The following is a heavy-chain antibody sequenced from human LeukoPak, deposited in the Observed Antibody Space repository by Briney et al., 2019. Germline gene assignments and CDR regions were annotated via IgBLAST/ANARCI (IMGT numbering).Heavy chain of an antibody. V-gene: IGHV3-74*03. Sequence: GGSLRLSCAAYGFTFSSYWMGWVRQAPGKGLEWVSHINSDGSQSTYADSVRGRFTISRDNAKNTLYLQMNSLRVEDTAVYYCMSFYETNWGPGTLVTVSS. CDR3: MSFYETN. J-gene: IGHJ4*02. D-gene: IGHD2/OR15-2a*01. CDR1: GFTFSSYW. CDR2: INSDGSQS.